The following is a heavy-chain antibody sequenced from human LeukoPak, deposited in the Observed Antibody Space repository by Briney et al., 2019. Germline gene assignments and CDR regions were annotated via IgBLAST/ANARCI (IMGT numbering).Heavy chain of an antibody. CDR3: ARQRSGLGRPLFFFDY. D-gene: IGHD3-16*01. Sequence: SETLSLTCTVTGGSISSSSFLWGLIRQPPGKELEWIGSVYYSGSTYQNPSLKNRITMSVDTSTNQFSLKVTSMTAADTALYFCARQRSGLGRPLFFFDYWGLGTLVTFSS. CDR2: VYYSGST. CDR1: GGSISSSSFL. V-gene: IGHV4-39*01. J-gene: IGHJ4*02.